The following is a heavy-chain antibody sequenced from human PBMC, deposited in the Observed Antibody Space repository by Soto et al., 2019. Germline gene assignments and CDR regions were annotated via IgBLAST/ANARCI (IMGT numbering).Heavy chain of an antibody. J-gene: IGHJ3*02. CDR2: ISFDGTAT. D-gene: IGHD3-10*01. Sequence: EVQLVESGGGLVQPGGSLRLSCAASGFSFSSSWMHWVRQAPGKGLVWVSRISFDGTATTSADAVKGRFIISRDNAKNTLFLQMHNLRADDPAMYLCVRDRPMRGHPFDIWGQGTFVSVSS. V-gene: IGHV3-74*03. CDR1: GFSFSSSW. CDR3: VRDRPMRGHPFDI.